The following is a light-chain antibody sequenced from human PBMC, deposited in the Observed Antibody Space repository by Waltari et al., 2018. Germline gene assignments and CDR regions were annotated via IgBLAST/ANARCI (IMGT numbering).Light chain of an antibody. V-gene: IGLV4-69*01. Sequence: QLVLTQSPSASASLGASVKLTCTLSSGHSSKLIAWHQQQPEKGPRYLMKVNSDGSHSKGDDIPDRFSGSSSGAERYLTISSLQSEDEADYYCETGGHGTWVFGGGTKLTVL. CDR2: VNSDGSH. J-gene: IGLJ3*02. CDR1: SGHSSKL. CDR3: ETGGHGTWV.